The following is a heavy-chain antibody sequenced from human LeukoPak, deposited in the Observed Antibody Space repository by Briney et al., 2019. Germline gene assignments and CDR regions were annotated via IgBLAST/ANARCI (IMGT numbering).Heavy chain of an antibody. CDR3: ARGHYYYGMDV. Sequence: SETLSLTCAVSGGSISSGGYSWSWVRQPPGKGLEWIGYIYHSGSTSYNPSLKSRVTISVDRSKNQFSLKLSSVTAADTAVYYCARGHYYYGMDVWGQGTTVTVSS. CDR1: GGSISSGGYS. CDR2: IYHSGST. V-gene: IGHV4-30-2*01. J-gene: IGHJ6*02.